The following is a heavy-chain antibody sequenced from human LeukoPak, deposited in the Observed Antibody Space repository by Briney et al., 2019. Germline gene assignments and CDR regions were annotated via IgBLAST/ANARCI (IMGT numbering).Heavy chain of an antibody. J-gene: IGHJ3*01. V-gene: IGHV4-39*01. CDR3: ASPREMATIYDAFDV. Sequence: SETLSLTRTVPGGSISSSRYYWGWIRQPPGKGLEWIGTIYYNGDTYYNPSLKSRVTISVDTSKNQFSLKLNSVTAADMAVYYCASPREMATIYDAFDVWGQGTMVTVSS. D-gene: IGHD5-24*01. CDR1: GGSISSSRYY. CDR2: IYYNGDT.